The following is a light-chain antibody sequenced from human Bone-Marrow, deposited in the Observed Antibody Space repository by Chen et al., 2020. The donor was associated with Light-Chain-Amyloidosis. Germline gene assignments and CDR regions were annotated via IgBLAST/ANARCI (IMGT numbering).Light chain of an antibody. CDR1: NIGSTS. CDR2: DDS. CDR3: QVWDRSSDRPV. J-gene: IGLJ3*02. V-gene: IGLV3-21*02. Sequence: SYVLTQPSSVSVAPGQTPTHACGGNNIGSTSVHGYQQTPGQAPLLFVYDDSDRPSGIPERLSGSNSGNTATLTISRVEAGDEADYYCQVWDRSSDRPVFGGGTKLTVL.